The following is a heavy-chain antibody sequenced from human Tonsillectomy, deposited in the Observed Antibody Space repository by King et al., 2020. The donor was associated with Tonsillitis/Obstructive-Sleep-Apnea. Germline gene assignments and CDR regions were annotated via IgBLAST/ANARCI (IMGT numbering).Heavy chain of an antibody. CDR3: ARHMTTVTTPHDY. D-gene: IGHD4-17*01. Sequence: QLQESGPGLVKPSETLSLTCTVSGGSISSVSYYWGWIRQPPGKGLEWIWSFFYSGSTYYNPSLKSRVTIYVDTSKNQFSLKLSSVTAADTAVYYCARHMTTVTTPHDYWGQGTLVTVSS. CDR1: GGSISSVSYY. J-gene: IGHJ4*02. CDR2: FFYSGST. V-gene: IGHV4-39*01.